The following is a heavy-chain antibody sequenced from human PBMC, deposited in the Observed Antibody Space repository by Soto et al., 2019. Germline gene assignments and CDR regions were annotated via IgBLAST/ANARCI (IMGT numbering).Heavy chain of an antibody. D-gene: IGHD2-2*01. Sequence: SGGSLRLSCAASGLSAASGLSFSRFAAHWVRQAPGRGLEWVAVISYDGRNAYYADSVKGRFTISRDNSKSTLYLQMDSLRAEDTALYSCATVEECYQMGVPWFEPWGQGSLVAVSS. CDR3: ATVEECYQMGVPWFEP. V-gene: IGHV3-30-3*01. CDR2: ISYDGRNA. CDR1: GLSFSRFA. J-gene: IGHJ5*02.